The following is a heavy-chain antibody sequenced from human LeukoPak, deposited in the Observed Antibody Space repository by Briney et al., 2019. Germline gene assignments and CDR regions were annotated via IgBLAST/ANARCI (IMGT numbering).Heavy chain of an antibody. CDR3: ARLRVDWDYYYGMDV. D-gene: IGHD2-21*01. CDR2: IYYSGST. J-gene: IGHJ6*02. Sequence: PSETLSPTCTVSGGSISSYYWSWIRQPPGKGLEWIGYIYYSGSTNYNPSLKSRVTISVDTSKNQFSLKLSSVTAADTAVYYCARLRVDWDYYYGMDVWGQGTTVTVSS. CDR1: GGSISSYY. V-gene: IGHV4-59*08.